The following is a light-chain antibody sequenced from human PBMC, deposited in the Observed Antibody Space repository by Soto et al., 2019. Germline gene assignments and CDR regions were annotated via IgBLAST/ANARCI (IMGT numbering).Light chain of an antibody. V-gene: IGKV1-9*01. CDR1: QGISTL. CDR3: QQIDSYPVT. CDR2: SAS. J-gene: IGKJ4*01. Sequence: DIQLTQSPAFLSASVGDKVTITCRASQGISTLLAWYQQKPGKAPNLLIYSASTLQSGVPSRFSGSGSGTEFTLTISSLQPEDFATYFCQQIDSYPVTFGGGTKVEMK.